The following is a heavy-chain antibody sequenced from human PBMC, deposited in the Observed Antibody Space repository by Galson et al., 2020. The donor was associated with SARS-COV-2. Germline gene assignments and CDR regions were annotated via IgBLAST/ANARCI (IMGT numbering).Heavy chain of an antibody. D-gene: IGHD1-26*01. V-gene: IGHV4-39*01. Sequence: SETLSLTCTVSGGSISSSIYFWGWNRQPPGQELQWIGTNNDSGSTYYDPTLKSRLTISGATTKNQFSLKLSSVTAADTAVYYCARHGRGELLFPFDYWGHGILVTVSS. CDR2: NNDSGST. CDR1: GGSISSSIYF. J-gene: IGHJ4*01. CDR3: ARHGRGELLFPFDY.